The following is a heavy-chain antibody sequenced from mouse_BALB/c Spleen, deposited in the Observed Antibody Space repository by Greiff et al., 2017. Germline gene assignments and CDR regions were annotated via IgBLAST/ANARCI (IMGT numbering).Heavy chain of an antibody. CDR2: IHYSGST. CDR1: GYSITSGYS. D-gene: IGHD2-1*01. CDR3: AKGDYGNHWFAY. Sequence: EVKLQESGPDLVKPSQSLSLTCTVTGYSITSGYSWHWIRQFPGNKLEWMGYIHYSGSTNYNPSLKSRISITRDTSKNQFFLQLNSVTTEDTATYYCAKGDYGNHWFAYWGQGTLVTVSA. J-gene: IGHJ3*01. V-gene: IGHV3-1*02.